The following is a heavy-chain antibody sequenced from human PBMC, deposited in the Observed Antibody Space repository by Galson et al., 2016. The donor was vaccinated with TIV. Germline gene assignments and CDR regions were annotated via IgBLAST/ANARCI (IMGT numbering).Heavy chain of an antibody. J-gene: IGHJ6*03. Sequence: SVKVSCKASGGTFSSYAISWVRQAPGQGLEWMGGIIPIIGTANYAQKFQGRVTITADESTSTAYMELSSLRSEDTAVFYCARSEYSYGKYYYYYYMDVWGKGTTVIVSS. CDR3: ARSEYSYGKYYYYYYMDV. D-gene: IGHD5-18*01. V-gene: IGHV1-69*13. CDR2: IIPIIGTA. CDR1: GGTFSSYA.